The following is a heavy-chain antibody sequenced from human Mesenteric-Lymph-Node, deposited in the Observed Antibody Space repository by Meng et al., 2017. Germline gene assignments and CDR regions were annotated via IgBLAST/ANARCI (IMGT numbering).Heavy chain of an antibody. CDR1: GGTFSSYA. D-gene: IGHD5-18*01. CDR2: IIPIFGTA. J-gene: IGHJ4*02. CDR3: ADSVGYSYGSFDY. Sequence: QVQLVQPCAEAKKPGAPVKVSCKASGGTFSSYAISWVRQAPGQGLEWTGGIIPIFGTANYAQKFQGRVTITADKSTSTAYMELSSLRSEDTAVYYCADSVGYSYGSFDYWGQGTLVTVSS. V-gene: IGHV1-69*06.